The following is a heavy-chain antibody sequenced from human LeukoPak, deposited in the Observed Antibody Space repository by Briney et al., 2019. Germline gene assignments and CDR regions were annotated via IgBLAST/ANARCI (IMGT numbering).Heavy chain of an antibody. D-gene: IGHD2-15*01. CDR1: GYTFTSYA. J-gene: IGHJ5*02. CDR3: ARGKYCSGGSCHGGFDP. V-gene: IGHV7-4-1*01. CDR2: INTNTGNP. Sequence: ASVKVSCKASGYTFTSYAMNWVRQAPGQGLEWMGWINTNTGNPTYAQGFTGRFVFSLDTSVSTAYLQICSLKAEDTAVYYCARGKYCSGGSCHGGFDPSGQGTLVTVSS.